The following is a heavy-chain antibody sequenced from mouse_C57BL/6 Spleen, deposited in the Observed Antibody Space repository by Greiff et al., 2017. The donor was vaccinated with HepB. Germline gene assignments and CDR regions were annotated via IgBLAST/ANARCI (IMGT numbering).Heavy chain of an antibody. CDR2: ISSGSSTI. D-gene: IGHD2-4*01. J-gene: IGHJ4*01. CDR3: ARDDYDDYYAMDY. Sequence: EVQRVESGGGLVKPGGSLKLSCAASGFTFSDYGMHWVRQAPEKGLEWVAYISSGSSTIYYADTVKGRFTISRDNAKNTLFLQMTSLRSEDTAVYYCARDDYDDYYAMDYWGQGASVTVAS. V-gene: IGHV5-17*01. CDR1: GFTFSDYG.